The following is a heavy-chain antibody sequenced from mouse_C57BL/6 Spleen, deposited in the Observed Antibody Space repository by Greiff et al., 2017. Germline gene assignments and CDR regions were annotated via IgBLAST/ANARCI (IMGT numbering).Heavy chain of an antibody. D-gene: IGHD1-1*01. CDR2: IDPENGDT. CDR3: TTSVITTSD. V-gene: IGHV14-4*01. CDR1: GFNIKDDY. J-gene: IGHJ2*01. Sequence: VQLQQSGAELVRPGASVKLSCTASGFNIKDDYMHWVKQRPEQGLEWIGWIDPENGDTEYASKFQGKATITADTSSNTAYLQLSSLTSEDTAVYYCTTSVITTSDWGQGTTLTVSS.